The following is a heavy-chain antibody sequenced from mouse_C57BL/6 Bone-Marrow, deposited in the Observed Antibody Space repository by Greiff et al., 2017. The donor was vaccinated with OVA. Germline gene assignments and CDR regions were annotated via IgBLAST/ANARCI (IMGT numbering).Heavy chain of an antibody. CDR1: GYTFTDHT. Sequence: VKLQESDAELVKPGASVKISCKVSGYTFTDHTIHWMKQRPEQGLEWIGYIYPRDGSAKYNEKFKGKATLTADKSSSTAYTQLNSLTSEDSPVYFCARPPLYYYGSSYWYFDVWGTGTTVTVSS. V-gene: IGHV1-78*01. D-gene: IGHD1-1*01. CDR3: ARPPLYYYGSSYWYFDV. J-gene: IGHJ1*03. CDR2: IYPRDGSA.